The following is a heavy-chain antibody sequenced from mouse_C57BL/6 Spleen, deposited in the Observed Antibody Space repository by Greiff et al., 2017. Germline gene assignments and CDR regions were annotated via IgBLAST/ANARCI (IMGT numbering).Heavy chain of an antibody. CDR2: INPYNGGT. J-gene: IGHJ3*01. CDR1: GYTFTDYY. D-gene: IGHD1-1*01. Sequence: VQLKESGPVLVKPGASVKMSCKASGYTFTDYYMNWVKQSHGKSLEWIGVINPYNGGTSYNQKFKGKATLTVDKSSSTAYMELNSLTSEDSAVYYCAYYYGSSYRFAYWGQGTLVTVSA. CDR3: AYYYGSSYRFAY. V-gene: IGHV1-19*01.